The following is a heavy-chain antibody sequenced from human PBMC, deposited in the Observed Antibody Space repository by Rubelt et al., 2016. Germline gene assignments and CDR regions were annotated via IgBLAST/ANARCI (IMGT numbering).Heavy chain of an antibody. Sequence: GLVQPGGSLRICCAGSGFIFSKYWMSWVRQAPGKGLEWVANIKRDGTTKYYVDSVKGRFTISRDNDKNSLYLQMNSLRDEDTAVYYCARGSYYFDYWGQGTLVTVSS. CDR3: ARGSYYFDY. D-gene: IGHD2-21*01. CDR1: GFIFSKYW. CDR2: IKRDGTTK. J-gene: IGHJ4*02. V-gene: IGHV3-7*01.